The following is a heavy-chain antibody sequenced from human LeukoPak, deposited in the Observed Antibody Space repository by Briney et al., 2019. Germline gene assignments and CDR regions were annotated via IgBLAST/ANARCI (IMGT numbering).Heavy chain of an antibody. V-gene: IGHV4-39*07. D-gene: IGHD6-13*01. CDR3: ARHGYVEGIAAAGPYYFDY. CDR2: IYYSGIT. Sequence: SETLSLTCTVSGGSISSGGYFWGWIRQPPGKGLEWIGNIYYSGITYYTPSLKSRVTISIDTSKNQFSLNLSSVTAADTAVYYCARHGYVEGIAAAGPYYFDYWGQGTLVTVSS. CDR1: GGSISSGGYF. J-gene: IGHJ4*02.